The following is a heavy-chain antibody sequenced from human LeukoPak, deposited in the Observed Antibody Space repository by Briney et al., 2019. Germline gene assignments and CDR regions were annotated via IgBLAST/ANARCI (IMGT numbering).Heavy chain of an antibody. Sequence: GGSLRLSCAASGFTFSSYEMNWVRQAPGKGLEWVSSISSSSSYVYYADSVKGRFTIPRDNAKNSLYLQMNSLRAEDTAVYYCASGPKFLEDYWGQGTLVTVSS. CDR3: ASGPKFLEDY. V-gene: IGHV3-21*01. CDR2: ISSSSSYV. J-gene: IGHJ4*02. CDR1: GFTFSSYE. D-gene: IGHD3-3*01.